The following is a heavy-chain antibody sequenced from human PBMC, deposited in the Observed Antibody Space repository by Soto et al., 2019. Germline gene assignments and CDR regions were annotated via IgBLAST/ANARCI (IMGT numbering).Heavy chain of an antibody. CDR1: GFTFSSYS. V-gene: IGHV3-21*01. J-gene: IGHJ5*02. Sequence: KCGGSLRLSCAASGFTFSSYSMNWVRQAPGKGLEWVSSISSSSSYIYYADSVKGRFTISRDNAKNSLYLQMNSLRAEDTAVYYCARSDGWHYGSGSYYRGGWFDPWGQGTLVTVSS. CDR3: ARSDGWHYGSGSYYRGGWFDP. CDR2: ISSSSSYI. D-gene: IGHD3-10*01.